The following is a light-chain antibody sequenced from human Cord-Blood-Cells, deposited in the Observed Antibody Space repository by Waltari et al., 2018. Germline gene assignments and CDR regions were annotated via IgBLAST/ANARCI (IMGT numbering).Light chain of an antibody. V-gene: IGKV1-33*01. CDR1: QDISNY. Sequence: DIQMTQSPSSLSSSVGDRVTITCQASQDISNYLNWYQQKPVKAPKLLIYDASNLETGVPSRFSGSGSGTDFTFTISSLQHEDIATYYCQQYDNLPRGFGPGTKVDIK. J-gene: IGKJ3*01. CDR3: QQYDNLPRG. CDR2: DAS.